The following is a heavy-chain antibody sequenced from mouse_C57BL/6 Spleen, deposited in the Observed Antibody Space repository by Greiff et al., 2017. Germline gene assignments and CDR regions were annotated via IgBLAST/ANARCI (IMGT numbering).Heavy chain of an antibody. CDR2: IDPNSGGT. CDR3: ERSDYGSHYYAMDY. Sequence: QVQLQQSGAELVKPGASVKLSCKASGYTFTSYWMHWVKQRPGRGLEWIGRIDPNSGGTKYNEKFKSKATLTVDKPSSTAYMQLSSLTSEDSAVYYCERSDYGSHYYAMDYWGQGTSVTVSS. D-gene: IGHD2-1*01. V-gene: IGHV1-72*01. CDR1: GYTFTSYW. J-gene: IGHJ4*01.